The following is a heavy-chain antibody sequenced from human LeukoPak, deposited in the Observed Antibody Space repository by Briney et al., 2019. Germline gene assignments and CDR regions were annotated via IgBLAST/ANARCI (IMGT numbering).Heavy chain of an antibody. CDR2: IYPGDSDT. Sequence: GESLKISCKGSGYSFTSYWIGWVRQMPGKGLEWMGIIYPGDSDTRYSPSFQGQVTISADKSISTAYLQWSSLKASDTAMYYCARNTYYDFWSGYRDPHFDYWGQGTLVTVSS. CDR3: ARNTYYDFWSGYRDPHFDY. J-gene: IGHJ4*02. V-gene: IGHV5-51*01. CDR1: GYSFTSYW. D-gene: IGHD3-3*01.